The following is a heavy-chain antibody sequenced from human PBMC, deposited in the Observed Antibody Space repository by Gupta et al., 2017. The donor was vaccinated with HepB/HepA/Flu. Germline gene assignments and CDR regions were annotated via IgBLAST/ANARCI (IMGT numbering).Heavy chain of an antibody. J-gene: IGHJ4*02. V-gene: IGHV4-39*01. Sequence: QLQLQESGPGLVKPSAPLSLTCTVSGGSNSSSGYYWGWIRQSPGKGLEWIGSLYSSGSAYYNPSLESRVTISVDTSKNQFSLRLNSVTAADTAVYYCASTSGYVLGKFDYWAQGTLVTVSS. CDR1: GGSNSSSGYY. CDR2: LYSSGSA. CDR3: ASTSGYVLGKFDY. D-gene: IGHD5-12*01.